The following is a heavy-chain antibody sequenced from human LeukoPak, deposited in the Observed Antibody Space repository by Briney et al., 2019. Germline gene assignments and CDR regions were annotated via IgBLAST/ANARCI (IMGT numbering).Heavy chain of an antibody. J-gene: IGHJ3*02. D-gene: IGHD2-21*02. CDR1: GGSINNYY. V-gene: IGHV4-59*01. CDR3: ARTDDAFHI. Sequence: SETLSLTCSVSGGSINNYYWSRIRQPPGKGLEWIGHIFYSGSTNYNPSLKSRVTISLVMSKNQISLKLSSVTTADTAMYYCARTDDAFHIWGHGTTVTVSS. CDR2: IFYSGST.